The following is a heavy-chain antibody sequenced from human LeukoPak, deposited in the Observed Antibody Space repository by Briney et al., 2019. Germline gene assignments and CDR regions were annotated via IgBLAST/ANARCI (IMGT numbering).Heavy chain of an antibody. D-gene: IGHD5-18*01. V-gene: IGHV3-23*01. CDR1: GFTFSSYG. J-gene: IGHJ4*02. Sequence: GGSLRLSCAASGFTFSSYGMSWVRQAPGKGLEWVSAISGSGGSTYYADSVKGRFTISRDNAKNSLYLQMNSLRAEDTAVYYCARDLGYSYGHYFDYWGQGTLVTVSS. CDR3: ARDLGYSYGHYFDY. CDR2: ISGSGGST.